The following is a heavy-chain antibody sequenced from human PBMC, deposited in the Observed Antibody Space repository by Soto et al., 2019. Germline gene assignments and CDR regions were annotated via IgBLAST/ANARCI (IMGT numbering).Heavy chain of an antibody. CDR3: AVSSSWGGMDV. Sequence: QVQLVESGGGVVQPGRSLRLSCAASGFTFSSYVMHWVRQAPGKGLEWVAVIWYDGSNKYYADSVKGRFTISSDNSKNTVYLPMNSLRAEDTAVYSCAVSSSWGGMDVWGQGTTVAVSS. D-gene: IGHD6-13*01. V-gene: IGHV3-33*01. J-gene: IGHJ6*02. CDR2: IWYDGSNK. CDR1: GFTFSSYV.